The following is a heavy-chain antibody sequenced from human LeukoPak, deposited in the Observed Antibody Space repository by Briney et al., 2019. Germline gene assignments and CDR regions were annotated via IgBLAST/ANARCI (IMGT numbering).Heavy chain of an antibody. V-gene: IGHV3-7*02. Sequence: PGGSLRLSCAASGITFSRSWMSWVRQAPGKGLEWVAFIKEDGSEKYYVDSVKGRFTISRDNAENSLYLQMNSLRAEDTAVYYCAKVVAGSYPRFDPWGQGTLVTVSS. J-gene: IGHJ5*02. D-gene: IGHD6-19*01. CDR1: GITFSRSW. CDR2: IKEDGSEK. CDR3: AKVVAGSYPRFDP.